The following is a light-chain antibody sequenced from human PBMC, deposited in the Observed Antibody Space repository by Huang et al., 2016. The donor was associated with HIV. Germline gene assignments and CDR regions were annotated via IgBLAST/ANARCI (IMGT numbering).Light chain of an antibody. J-gene: IGKJ2*01. Sequence: EIVLTQSPATLSLSPGERATLSCRASQSVSSYLAWYQQKPGKAPRLLIYDASNRATGIPARCSGSGSGTDFTLTISSLEPEDCAVYYCQQRSNWPPYTFGQGTKLEIK. CDR2: DAS. V-gene: IGKV3-11*01. CDR1: QSVSSY. CDR3: QQRSNWPPYT.